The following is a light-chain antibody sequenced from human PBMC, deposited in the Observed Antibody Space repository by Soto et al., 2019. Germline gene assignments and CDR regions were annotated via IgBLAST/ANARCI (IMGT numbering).Light chain of an antibody. J-gene: IGLJ2*01. CDR1: SSDVGGYNY. V-gene: IGLV2-14*01. CDR3: SSYTTTSTVI. CDR2: EVS. Sequence: QSGLTQPASVTGSPGQSITISCTGTSSDVGGYNYVSWYQQHPDKAPKLMIYEVSNRPSGVSNRFSGSKSGNTASLTISGLQAEDEADYYCSSYTTTSTVIFGGGTKLTVL.